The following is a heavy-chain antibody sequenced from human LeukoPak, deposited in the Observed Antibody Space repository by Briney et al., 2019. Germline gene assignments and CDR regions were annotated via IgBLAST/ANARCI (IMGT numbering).Heavy chain of an antibody. Sequence: PGGSLRLSCAASGFTVSSNYMSWVRQAPGKGLEWVSVIYSGGSTYYADSVKGRFTISRDNSKNTLYLQMNSLRAEDTAVYYCARLKYGSGTGYYYYYGMDVWGQGTTVTVSS. CDR1: GFTVSSNY. J-gene: IGHJ6*02. CDR2: IYSGGST. V-gene: IGHV3-53*01. D-gene: IGHD3-10*01. CDR3: ARLKYGSGTGYYYYYGMDV.